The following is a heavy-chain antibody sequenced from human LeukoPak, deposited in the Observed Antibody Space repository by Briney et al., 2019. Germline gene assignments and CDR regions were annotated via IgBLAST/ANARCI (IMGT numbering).Heavy chain of an antibody. V-gene: IGHV3-11*01. D-gene: IGHD6-13*01. J-gene: IGHJ4*02. CDR1: GFTFSDYY. CDR2: ISSSGSTI. Sequence: GGSLRLSCAASGFTFSDYYMSWIRQAPGKGLEWVSYISSSGSTIYYADSVKGRFTISRDNAKNSLYLQMNSLRAEDTAVYYCAKYHIAAAGTSGPDYWGQGTLVTVSS. CDR3: AKYHIAAAGTSGPDY.